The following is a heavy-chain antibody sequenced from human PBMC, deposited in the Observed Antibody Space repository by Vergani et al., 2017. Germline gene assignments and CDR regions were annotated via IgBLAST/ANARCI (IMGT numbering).Heavy chain of an antibody. J-gene: IGHJ6*03. CDR2: IYTSGST. CDR1: GGPTSSGSYY. D-gene: IGHD6-19*01. Sequence: QVQLQESGPGLVKPPQTLSPTCPVPGGPTSSGSYYWSWIRQPAGKGLEWIGRIYTSGSTNYNPSLKSRVTMSVDTSKNQFSLKLSSVTAADTAVYYCARDFYSSGWATRYYYYMDVWGKGTTVTVSS. CDR3: ARDFYSSGWATRYYYYMDV. V-gene: IGHV4-61*02.